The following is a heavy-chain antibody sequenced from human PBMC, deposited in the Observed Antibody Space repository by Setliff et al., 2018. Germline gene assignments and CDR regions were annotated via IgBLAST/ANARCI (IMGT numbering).Heavy chain of an antibody. D-gene: IGHD5-12*01. J-gene: IGHJ4*02. CDR2: IYYSGSS. CDR1: GGSISSPSYF. CDR3: ARHYGGGYKHFDY. V-gene: IGHV4-39*01. Sequence: PSETLSLTCTVPGGSISSPSYFWGWVRQPPGKEMEWIATIYYSGSSYYNPSLKSRLTISVDTSKNLFSLKLSSVTTADTAVYYCARHYGGGYKHFDYWGQGTLVTVSS.